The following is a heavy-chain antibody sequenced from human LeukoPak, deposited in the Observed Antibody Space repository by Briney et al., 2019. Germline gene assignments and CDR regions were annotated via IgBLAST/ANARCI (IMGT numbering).Heavy chain of an antibody. J-gene: IGHJ4*02. V-gene: IGHV3-53*01. CDR1: GFIFSGDF. CDR3: ARERGRGRDSPWFDY. D-gene: IGHD1-26*01. CDR2: IYSDGST. Sequence: PGGSLRLSCAASGFIFSGDFMSWVRQAPGKGLEWVSVIYSDGSTYYADSVKGRFTISRDNSKNTLDLQMTGLRAEATAVYYCARERGRGRDSPWFDYWGQGTLVTVSS.